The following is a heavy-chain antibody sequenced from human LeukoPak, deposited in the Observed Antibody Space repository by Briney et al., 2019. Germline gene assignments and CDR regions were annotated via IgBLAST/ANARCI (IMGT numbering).Heavy chain of an antibody. V-gene: IGHV3-48*01. CDR2: ISSGSRTI. J-gene: IGHJ4*02. CDR1: GFGFSGYS. D-gene: IGHD7-27*01. CDR3: ARESITGDRDFDY. Sequence: PGGSLRLSCAASGFGFSGYSMNWVRQAPGRGLEWISYISSGSRTIFYADSVKGRFSISRDNAKNSLYLLMDSLRADDTAVYYCARESITGDRDFDYWGQGTLITVSS.